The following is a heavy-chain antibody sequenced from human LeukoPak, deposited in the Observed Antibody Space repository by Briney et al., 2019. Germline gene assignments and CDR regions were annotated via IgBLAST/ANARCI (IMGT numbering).Heavy chain of an antibody. CDR3: ARCYGYYYYGMDV. CDR2: ISSSGSTI. J-gene: IGHJ6*04. CDR1: GLSFSSAW. Sequence: GGSLRLSCAASGLSFSSAWMNWVRQAPGKGLEWVSYISSSGSTIYYADSVKGRFAISRDNAKNSLYLQMNSLRAEDTAVYYCARCYGYYYYGMDVWGKGTTVTVSS. V-gene: IGHV3-48*04. D-gene: IGHD3-16*01.